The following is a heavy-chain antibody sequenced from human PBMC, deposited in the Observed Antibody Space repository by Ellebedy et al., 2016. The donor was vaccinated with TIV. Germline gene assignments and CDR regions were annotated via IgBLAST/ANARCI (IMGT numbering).Heavy chain of an antibody. CDR3: ANRNWYDRSDFDSYYFDF. D-gene: IGHD3-22*01. J-gene: IGHJ4*02. Sequence: GGSLRLSCAASGFTVSNTYMGWVRQAPGKGLDWVSVIYSGGSTYYADSVKGRFTISRDNSKNTVSLQMNSLRPEDTAVYYCANRNWYDRSDFDSYYFDFWGQGTLVTVSS. V-gene: IGHV3-53*05. CDR1: GFTVSNTY. CDR2: IYSGGST.